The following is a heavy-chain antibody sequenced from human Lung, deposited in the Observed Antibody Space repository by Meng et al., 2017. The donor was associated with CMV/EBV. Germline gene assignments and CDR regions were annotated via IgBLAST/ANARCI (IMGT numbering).Heavy chain of an antibody. J-gene: IGHJ6*02. CDR1: GSTFSSYA. CDR2: ISYDGSNK. CDR3: ARGSITGTTYYYYYGMDV. D-gene: IGHD1-7*01. Sequence: GGSLRLSCAASGSTFSSYAMHWVRQAPGKGLEWVAVISYDGSNKYYADSVKGRFTISRDNSKNTLYLQMNSLRAEDTAVYYCARGSITGTTYYYYYGMDVWGQGTTVTGSS. V-gene: IGHV3-30-3*01.